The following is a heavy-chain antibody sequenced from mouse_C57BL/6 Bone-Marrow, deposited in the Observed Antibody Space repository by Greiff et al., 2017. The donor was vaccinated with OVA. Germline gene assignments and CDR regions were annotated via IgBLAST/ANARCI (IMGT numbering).Heavy chain of an antibody. V-gene: IGHV1-55*01. CDR3: ARWDYGSPFAY. J-gene: IGHJ3*01. CDR2: IYPGSGST. CDR1: GYTFTSYW. Sequence: QVQLQRPGAELVKPGASVKMSCKASGYTFTSYWITWVKQRPGQGLEWIGDIYPGSGSTNYNEKFKSKATLTVDTSSSTAYMQLSSLTSEDSVVYYCARWDYGSPFAYWGQGTLVTVSA. D-gene: IGHD1-1*01.